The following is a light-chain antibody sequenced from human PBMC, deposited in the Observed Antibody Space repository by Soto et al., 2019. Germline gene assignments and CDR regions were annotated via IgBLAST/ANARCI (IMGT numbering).Light chain of an antibody. CDR1: QIVGTS. V-gene: IGKV3-15*01. J-gene: IGKJ1*01. CDR3: QQFNNWPLS. Sequence: EIVLTQSPATLSLSPGERATLSCRASQIVGTSLAWYQQKPGQAPRLLIYGASTRATGVPARFSGSGSVTEFTLTTSSLQSEDFAAYYCQQFNNWPLSFGQGTKVDIK. CDR2: GAS.